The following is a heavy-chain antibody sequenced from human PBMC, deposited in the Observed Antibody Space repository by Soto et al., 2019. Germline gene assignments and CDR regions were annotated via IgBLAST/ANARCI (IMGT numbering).Heavy chain of an antibody. CDR2: IWYDGSNK. D-gene: IGHD3-22*01. V-gene: IGHV3-33*01. CDR1: GFTFSSYG. Sequence: QVQLVESGGGVVQPGRSLRLSCAASGFTFSSYGMHWVRQAPGKGLEWMAVIWYDGSNKYYADSVKGRFTISRDNSKNSLYLQMNSLRAEDTAVYYCARDGAYYYDSSGYEAPNAFDIWGQGTMVTVSS. J-gene: IGHJ3*02. CDR3: ARDGAYYYDSSGYEAPNAFDI.